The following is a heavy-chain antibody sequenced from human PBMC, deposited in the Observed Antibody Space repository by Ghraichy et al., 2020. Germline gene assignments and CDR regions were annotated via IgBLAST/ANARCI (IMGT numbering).Heavy chain of an antibody. CDR2: IYGDGTDT. CDR3: ARAAPYCSSTTCIDY. D-gene: IGHD2-2*01. J-gene: IGHJ4*02. V-gene: IGHV3-74*01. CDR1: GFTFSNIW. Sequence: GESLNISCSASGFTFSNIWIHWVRQSPGKGLVWVSRIYGDGTDTTYADSVKGRFTISGDSAKNTLYLQMNSLRAEDTAVYYCARAAPYCSSTTCIDYWGQGTLVTVSS.